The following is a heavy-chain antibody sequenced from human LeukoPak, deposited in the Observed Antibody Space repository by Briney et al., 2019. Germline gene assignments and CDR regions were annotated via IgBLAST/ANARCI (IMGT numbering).Heavy chain of an antibody. CDR3: AKDIRITMVPDAFDI. V-gene: IGHV3-53*05. Sequence: PGGSLRLSCAASGFTVSSNYMSWVRQAPGKGLEWVSVIYSGGSTYYADSVKGRFTISRDNSKNTLYLQMNSLRAEDTAVYYCAKDIRITMVPDAFDIWGQGTMVTVSS. CDR1: GFTVSSNY. D-gene: IGHD3-10*01. J-gene: IGHJ3*02. CDR2: IYSGGST.